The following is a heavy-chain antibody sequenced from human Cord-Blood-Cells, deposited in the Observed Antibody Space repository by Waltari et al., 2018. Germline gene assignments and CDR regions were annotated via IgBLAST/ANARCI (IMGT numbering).Heavy chain of an antibody. Sequence: EVQLVESGGGLVQPGGSLRPFCASSGSTFSRFWMSSFRQAPGKGLEWVANIKQDGSEKYYVDSVKGRFTISRDNAKNSLYLQMNSLRAEDTAVYYCARGISSSSFDYWGQGTLVTVSS. CDR3: ARGISSSSFDY. J-gene: IGHJ4*02. CDR2: IKQDGSEK. V-gene: IGHV3-7*01. D-gene: IGHD6-13*01. CDR1: GSTFSRFW.